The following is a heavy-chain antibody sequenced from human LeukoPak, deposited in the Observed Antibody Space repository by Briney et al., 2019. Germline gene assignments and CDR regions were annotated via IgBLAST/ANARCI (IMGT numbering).Heavy chain of an antibody. CDR1: GFTFSSYE. Sequence: GGSLRLFCAASGFTFSSYEMNWVRQAPGKGLEWVSYISSSGSTIYYADSVKGRFTISRDNAKNSLYLQMNSLRAEDTAVYYCARDSLPYDYVWGSYRFFDPWGQGTLVTVSS. CDR2: ISSSGSTI. V-gene: IGHV3-48*03. J-gene: IGHJ5*02. D-gene: IGHD3-16*02. CDR3: ARDSLPYDYVWGSYRFFDP.